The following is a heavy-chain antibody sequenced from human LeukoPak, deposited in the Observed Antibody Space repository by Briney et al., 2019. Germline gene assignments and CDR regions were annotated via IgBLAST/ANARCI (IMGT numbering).Heavy chain of an antibody. CDR3: ARDQGWSRSSPAEFDP. D-gene: IGHD6-6*01. CDR1: GFTFSSYA. Sequence: GRSLRLSCAASGFTFSSYAMHWVRQAPGKGLEWVAVISYDGSNKYYADSVKGQFTISRDNSKNTLYLQMNSLRAEDTAVYYCARDQGWSRSSPAEFDPWGQGTLVTVSS. J-gene: IGHJ5*02. CDR2: ISYDGSNK. V-gene: IGHV3-30-3*01.